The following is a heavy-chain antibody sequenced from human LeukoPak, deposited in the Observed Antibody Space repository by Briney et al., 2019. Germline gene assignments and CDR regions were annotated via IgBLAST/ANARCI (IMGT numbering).Heavy chain of an antibody. Sequence: GGSLRLSCAASGFTFSSYNMNWVRQAPGKGLEWVSSISSSSSSIYYADSVKGRFTISRDNSKNTLHVQMNSLRAEDTAVYYCAKHVGSSSGYYFPDWGQGTLVTVSS. CDR3: AKHVGSSSGYYFPD. D-gene: IGHD3-22*01. V-gene: IGHV3-21*04. CDR2: ISSSSSSI. CDR1: GFTFSSYN. J-gene: IGHJ4*02.